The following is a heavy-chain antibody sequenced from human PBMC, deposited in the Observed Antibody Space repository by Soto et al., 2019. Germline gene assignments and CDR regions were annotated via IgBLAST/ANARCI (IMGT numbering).Heavy chain of an antibody. CDR2: IIPIFGTA. CDR1: GGTFSSYA. D-gene: IGHD1-1*01. J-gene: IGHJ4*02. CDR3: ARGRGSNFRYYFDY. V-gene: IGHV1-69*12. Sequence: QVPLVQSGAEVKQPGSSVKVSCKASGGTFSSYAISWVRQAPGQGLEWMGGIIPIFGTANYAQKFQGRVTITADESTSTAYMELSSLRSEDTAVYYCARGRGSNFRYYFDYWGQGTLVTVSS.